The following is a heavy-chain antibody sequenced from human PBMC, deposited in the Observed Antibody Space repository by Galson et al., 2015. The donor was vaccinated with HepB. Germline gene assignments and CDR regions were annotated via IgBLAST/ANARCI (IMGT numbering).Heavy chain of an antibody. D-gene: IGHD3-10*01. CDR2: ISSSSSYI. Sequence: LRLSCAASGFTFSSYSMNWVRQAPGKGLEWVSSISSSSSYIYYADSVKGRFTISRDNAKNSLYLQMNSLKTEDTAVYYCTTDLAPDLWFGELFDYWGQGTLVTVSS. J-gene: IGHJ4*02. CDR3: TTDLAPDLWFGELFDY. V-gene: IGHV3-21*03. CDR1: GFTFSSYS.